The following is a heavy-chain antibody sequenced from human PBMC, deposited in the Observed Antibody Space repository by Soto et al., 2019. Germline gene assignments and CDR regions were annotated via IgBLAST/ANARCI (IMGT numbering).Heavy chain of an antibody. D-gene: IGHD3-10*01. J-gene: IGHJ6*04. CDR1: GFTFSSYA. Sequence: GGSLRLSCAASGFTFSSYAMSWVRQAPGQGLEWVSAISGSGGSTYYADSVKGRFTISRDNSKNTLYLQMNSLRAEDTTVYYCAKDHLWFGELVYPGYYYGMDVWGKGNRVTV. CDR3: AKDHLWFGELVYPGYYYGMDV. CDR2: ISGSGGST. V-gene: IGHV3-23*01.